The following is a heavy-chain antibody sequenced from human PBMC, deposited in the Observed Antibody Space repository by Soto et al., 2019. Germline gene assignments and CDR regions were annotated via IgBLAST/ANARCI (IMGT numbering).Heavy chain of an antibody. J-gene: IGHJ6*02. CDR3: ARSPGITGTRASQYAMDV. V-gene: IGHV1-69*13. D-gene: IGHD1-20*01. CDR2: IIPIFGTP. CDR1: GDTFSTFA. Sequence: SVKVSCKASGDTFSTFAISWVRQAPGQGLEWMGGIIPIFGTPDYAQHFPGRVTISADESTKTAYLELSSLRPEDTAVYYCARSPGITGTRASQYAMDVWGQGTTVTVS.